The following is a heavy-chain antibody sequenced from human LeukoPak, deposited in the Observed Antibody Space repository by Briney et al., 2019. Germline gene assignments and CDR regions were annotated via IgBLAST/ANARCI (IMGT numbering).Heavy chain of an antibody. J-gene: IGHJ5*02. CDR3: ARDNSVDDNAWWFDP. CDR1: GFTFSSYE. CDR2: ISSSGSTI. V-gene: IGHV3-48*03. Sequence: GGSLRLSCAASGFTFSSYEMNWVRQAPGKGLEWVSYISSSGSTIYYADSVKGRFTISRDNAKNSLYLQMNSLRAEDTAVYYCARDNSVDDNAWWFDPWGQGTLVTVSS. D-gene: IGHD3-22*01.